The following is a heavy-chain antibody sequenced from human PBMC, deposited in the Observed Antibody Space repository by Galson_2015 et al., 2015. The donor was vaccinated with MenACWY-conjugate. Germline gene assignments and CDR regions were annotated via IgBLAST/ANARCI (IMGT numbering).Heavy chain of an antibody. CDR1: GYSFTTYW. CDR2: IDPSDSYT. CDR3: VAVSSGTRRYFDY. D-gene: IGHD3-10*01. J-gene: IGHJ4*02. Sequence: QSGAEVTKPGESLRISCKGSGYSFTTYWITWVRQMPGKGLEWMGRIDPSDSYTNYSPSFQGHVTMSADMSISTAYLQWSSLKASDAAMYYCVAVSSGTRRYFDYWGQGTLVTVSS. V-gene: IGHV5-10-1*01.